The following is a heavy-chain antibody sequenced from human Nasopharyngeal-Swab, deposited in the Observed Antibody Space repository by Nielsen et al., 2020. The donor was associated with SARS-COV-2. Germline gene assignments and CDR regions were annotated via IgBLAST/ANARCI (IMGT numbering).Heavy chain of an antibody. J-gene: IGHJ5*02. CDR1: GFTFSSYE. CDR2: IYYSGST. CDR3: ARGFDP. Sequence: ESLKISCVASGFTFSSYEMNWIRQPPGKGLEWIGYIYYSGSTNYNPSLKSRVTISVDTSKNQFSLKLSSVTAADTAVYYCARGFDPWGQGTLVTVSS. V-gene: IGHV4-59*01.